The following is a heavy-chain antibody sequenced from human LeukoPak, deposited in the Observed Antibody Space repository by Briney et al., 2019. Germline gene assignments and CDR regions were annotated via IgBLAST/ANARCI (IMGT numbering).Heavy chain of an antibody. CDR3: ARVRSYSPLHYGMDV. CDR2: ISAYNGDT. Sequence: ASVKVSCKASGFTFTSHGFTWVRQAPGQGLEWMGWISAYNGDTHSAERFQGRVTLTTDTSTSTAYMELSSLRSEDTAVYYCARVRSYSPLHYGMDVWGQGTTVTVSS. V-gene: IGHV1-18*01. D-gene: IGHD1-26*01. CDR1: GFTFTSHG. J-gene: IGHJ6*02.